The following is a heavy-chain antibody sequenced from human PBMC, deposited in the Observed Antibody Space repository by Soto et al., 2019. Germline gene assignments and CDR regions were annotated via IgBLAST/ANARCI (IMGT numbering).Heavy chain of an antibody. CDR1: GGSISSGGYY. V-gene: IGHV4-31*03. CDR2: IYYSGST. Sequence: NPSETLSLTCTVSGGSISSGGYYWSWIRQHPGKGLEWIGYIYYSGSTYYNPSLKSRVTISVDTPKNQFSLKLSSVTAADTAVYYCARASDSSGSDFDYWGQGTLVTVSS. J-gene: IGHJ4*02. CDR3: ARASDSSGSDFDY. D-gene: IGHD3-22*01.